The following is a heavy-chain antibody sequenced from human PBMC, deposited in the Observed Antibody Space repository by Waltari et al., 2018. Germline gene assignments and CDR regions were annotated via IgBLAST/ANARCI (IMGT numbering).Heavy chain of an antibody. D-gene: IGHD2-15*01. Sequence: QLQLQESGPGLVKPSGTLSVICAVSGESVSSHYLWTWVRQSPQKGLEWLGQVHGSGRTNYSPSFASRVTVSLDTSNNHFALKMTAATAADTAVYYCARDRGRGLYLDTWGPGTLVAVS. CDR3: ARDRGRGLYLDT. V-gene: IGHV4-4*02. J-gene: IGHJ5*02. CDR1: GESVSSHYL. CDR2: VHGSGRT.